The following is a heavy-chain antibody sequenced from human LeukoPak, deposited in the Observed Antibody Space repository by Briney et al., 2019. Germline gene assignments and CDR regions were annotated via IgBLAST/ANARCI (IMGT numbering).Heavy chain of an antibody. D-gene: IGHD6-13*01. CDR2: IDSSGSTI. CDR3: ARKRGRYSSSWQGGY. Sequence: GGSLRLSCAASGFTFSSYEMNWVRQAPGKGLEWVSYIDSSGSTIHYADSVKGRFTISRDNAKNSLYLQMNSLRAEDTAVYYCARKRGRYSSSWQGGYWGQGTLVTVSS. J-gene: IGHJ4*02. CDR1: GFTFSSYE. V-gene: IGHV3-48*03.